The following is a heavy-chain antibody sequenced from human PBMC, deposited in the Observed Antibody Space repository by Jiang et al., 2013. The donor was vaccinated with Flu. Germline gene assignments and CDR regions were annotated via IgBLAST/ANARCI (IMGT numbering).Heavy chain of an antibody. CDR1: TSYY. Sequence: TSYYMHWVRQAPGQGLEWMGIINPSGGSTSYAQKFQGRVTMTRDTSTSTVYMELSSLRSEDTAVYYCARAYGSGSYYQEYYFDYWGQGTLVTVSS. CDR2: INPSGGST. D-gene: IGHD3-10*01. CDR3: ARAYGSGSYYQEYYFDY. J-gene: IGHJ4*02. V-gene: IGHV1-46*01.